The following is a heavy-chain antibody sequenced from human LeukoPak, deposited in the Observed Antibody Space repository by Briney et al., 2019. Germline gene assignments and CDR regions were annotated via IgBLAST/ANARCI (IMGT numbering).Heavy chain of an antibody. V-gene: IGHV3-23*01. CDR3: ANHSGRYSFDY. J-gene: IGHJ4*02. D-gene: IGHD1-26*01. Sequence: GGALRLSCVASGFIFSNYAMSWVRQAPGEGVEWVSAIAGSGDSTFHADSVKGRFTISRDNSKNTLYLQMNSLRAEDTAVYYCANHSGRYSFDYWGQETLVTVSS. CDR2: IAGSGDST. CDR1: GFIFSNYA.